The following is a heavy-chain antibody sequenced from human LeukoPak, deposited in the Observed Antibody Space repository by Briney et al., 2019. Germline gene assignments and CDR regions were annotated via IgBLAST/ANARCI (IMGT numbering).Heavy chain of an antibody. CDR2: ISSSGSTI. CDR3: ARARDGYNSGAFDI. D-gene: IGHD5-24*01. V-gene: IGHV3-11*04. J-gene: IGHJ3*02. CDR1: GFPFSDYY. Sequence: PGGSLRLSCAASGFPFSDYYMSWIRQAPGKGLEWVSYISSSGSTIYYADSVKGRFTISRDNAKKSLYLQTNSLRAEDTAVYYCARARDGYNSGAFDIWGQGTMVTVSS.